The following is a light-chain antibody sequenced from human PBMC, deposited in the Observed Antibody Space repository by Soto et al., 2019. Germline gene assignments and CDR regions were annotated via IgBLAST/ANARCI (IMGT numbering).Light chain of an antibody. J-gene: IGKJ1*01. CDR2: GAS. Sequence: EIVMTQSPSTLSVSPVGIATLSCRASQSVSSNLAWYQQKPGQAPRLLIYGASTRATGAPARFSGSGSGTEFTLTISSLQSEDFATYYCQQYNSYPWTFGQGTKVDIK. CDR1: QSVSSN. CDR3: QQYNSYPWT. V-gene: IGKV3-15*01.